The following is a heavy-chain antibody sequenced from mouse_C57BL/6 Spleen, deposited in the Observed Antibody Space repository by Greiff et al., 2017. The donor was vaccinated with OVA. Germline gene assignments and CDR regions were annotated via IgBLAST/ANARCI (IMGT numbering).Heavy chain of an antibody. Sequence: QVQLQQSGAELVRPGASVKLSCKASGYTFTDYYINWVKQRPGQGLEWIARIYPGSGYTYYNEKFKGKATLTAEKSSSTAYMQLSRLTSEDSADYFGARGNDYEDYAMDYWGQGTSVTVSS. D-gene: IGHD2-4*01. CDR1: GYTFTDYY. CDR3: ARGNDYEDYAMDY. J-gene: IGHJ4*01. CDR2: IYPGSGYT. V-gene: IGHV1-76*01.